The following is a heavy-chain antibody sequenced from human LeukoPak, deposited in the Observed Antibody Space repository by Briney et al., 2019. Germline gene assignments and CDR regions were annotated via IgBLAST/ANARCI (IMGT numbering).Heavy chain of an antibody. J-gene: IGHJ4*02. CDR3: ARHISLERNGDYAYYFDY. V-gene: IGHV4-38-2*02. CDR1: GYSISSGYY. D-gene: IGHD4-17*01. CDR2: IYHSGST. Sequence: PSETLSLTCTVSGYSISSGYYWGWIRQPPGKGLEWIGSIYHSGSTYYNPSLKSRVTISVDTSKNQFSLKLSSVTAADTAVYYCARHISLERNGDYAYYFDYWGQGTLVTVSS.